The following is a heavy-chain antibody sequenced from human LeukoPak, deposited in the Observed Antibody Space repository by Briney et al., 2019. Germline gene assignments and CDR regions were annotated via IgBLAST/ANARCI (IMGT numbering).Heavy chain of an antibody. D-gene: IGHD3-3*01. CDR3: ARGYYDFWSGYLPPIDY. V-gene: IGHV3-7*01. CDR1: GFTFSSYW. J-gene: IGHJ4*02. Sequence: GALRLSCAASGFTFSSYWMSWVRQAPGKGLEWVANIKQDGSEKYYVDSVKGRFTISRDNAKNSLYLRMNSLRAEDTAVYYCARGYYDFWSGYLPPIDYWGQGTLVTVSS. CDR2: IKQDGSEK.